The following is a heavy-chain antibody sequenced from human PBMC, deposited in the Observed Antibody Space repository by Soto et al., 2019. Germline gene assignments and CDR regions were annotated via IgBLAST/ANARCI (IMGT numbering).Heavy chain of an antibody. J-gene: IGHJ6*02. D-gene: IGHD1-1*01. CDR1: GYSFSTYA. CDR2: INGGTGQT. CDR3: ARGKGMEENYYYYGLDI. Sequence: ASVKVSCKASGYSFSTYAMHWVRQAPGQSLEWMGWINGGTGQTKFSQRFQDRITITRDTSASTAYMELSSLRSEDTAMYYCARGKGMEENYYYYGLDIWGQGTAVTVSS. V-gene: IGHV1-3*01.